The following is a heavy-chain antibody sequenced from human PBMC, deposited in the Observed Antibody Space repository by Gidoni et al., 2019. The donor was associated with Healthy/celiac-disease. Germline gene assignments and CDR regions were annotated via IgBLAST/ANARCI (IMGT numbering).Heavy chain of an antibody. CDR3: ASALIEKWELPGLAFDI. Sequence: EVQPVQSGAEVKKLGDPLKISCKGSGYSFTSYWVGWVRQRPGNGLEWMGIIYPGDSDTRYSPSFQGQVTISADKSISTAYQQWSSLKDSDTAMYYCASALIEKWELPGLAFDIWGQGTMVTVSS. CDR2: IYPGDSDT. CDR1: GYSFTSYW. D-gene: IGHD1-26*01. J-gene: IGHJ3*02. V-gene: IGHV5-51*03.